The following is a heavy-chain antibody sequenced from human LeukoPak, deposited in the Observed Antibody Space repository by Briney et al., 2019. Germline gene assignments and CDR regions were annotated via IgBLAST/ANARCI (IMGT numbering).Heavy chain of an antibody. CDR3: ARGRGYSYGLRPNRRFYFDY. CDR2: INHSGST. J-gene: IGHJ4*02. V-gene: IGHV4-34*01. CDR1: GGSFSGYY. Sequence: SETLSLTCAVYGGSFSGYYWSWIAKPPGKGLEWIGEINHSGSTNYNPSLKSRVTISVDTSKNQFSLKLSSVTAADTAVYYCARGRGYSYGLRPNRRFYFDYWGQGTLVTVSS. D-gene: IGHD5-18*01.